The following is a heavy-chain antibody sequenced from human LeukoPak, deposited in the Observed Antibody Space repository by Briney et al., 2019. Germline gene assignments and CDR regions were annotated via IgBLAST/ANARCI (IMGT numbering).Heavy chain of an antibody. Sequence: PSETLSLTCTVSGGSISSYYWSWIRQPPGKGLEWIGYIYYSGSTNYNPSLKSRVTISVDTSKNQFSLKLSSVTAADTAVYYCARDRSGWYFDAFDIWSQGTMVTVSS. CDR2: IYYSGST. J-gene: IGHJ3*02. CDR3: ARDRSGWYFDAFDI. CDR1: GGSISSYY. D-gene: IGHD6-19*01. V-gene: IGHV4-59*01.